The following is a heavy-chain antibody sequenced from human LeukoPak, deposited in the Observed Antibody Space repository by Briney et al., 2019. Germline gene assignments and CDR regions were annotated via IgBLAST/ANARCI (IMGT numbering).Heavy chain of an antibody. J-gene: IGHJ5*02. CDR2: ISAYNGNT. CDR3: AGDRSDYYDSSGYENWFDP. CDR1: GYTFTSYG. Sequence: ASVKVSCKASGYTFTSYGISWVRQAPGQGLEWMGWISAYNGNTNYAQKLQGRVTMTTDTSTSTAYMELRSLRSDDTAVYYCAGDRSDYYDSSGYENWFDPWGQGTLVTVSS. V-gene: IGHV1-18*01. D-gene: IGHD3-22*01.